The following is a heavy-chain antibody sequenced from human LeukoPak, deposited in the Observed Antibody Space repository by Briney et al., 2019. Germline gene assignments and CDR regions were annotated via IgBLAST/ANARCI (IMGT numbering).Heavy chain of an antibody. J-gene: IGHJ4*02. D-gene: IGHD5-18*01. V-gene: IGHV4-59*01. CDR3: ARDDTVMVTGFDY. Sequence: SETLSLTCTVSGGSISSYYWSWIRQPPGKGLEWIGYIYYSGSTNYNPSLKSRVTISVDTSKNQFSLKLSSVTAADTAVYYCARDDTVMVTGFDYWGQGTLVTVSS. CDR1: GGSISSYY. CDR2: IYYSGST.